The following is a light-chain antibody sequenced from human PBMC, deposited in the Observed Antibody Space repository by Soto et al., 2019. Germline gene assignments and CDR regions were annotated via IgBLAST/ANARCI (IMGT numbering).Light chain of an antibody. CDR2: DVS. J-gene: IGLJ1*01. V-gene: IGLV2-11*01. CDR1: SSDVGNYNY. Sequence: QSALNQPPSVSGSPGQSVTISCTGTSSDVGNYNYVSWYQQHPGKAPRLMIYDVSKRPSGVPGRFSGSKSGNTASLSISGLQAEDEAEYYCCSYAGSYTNVFGTGTKVTVL. CDR3: CSYAGSYTNV.